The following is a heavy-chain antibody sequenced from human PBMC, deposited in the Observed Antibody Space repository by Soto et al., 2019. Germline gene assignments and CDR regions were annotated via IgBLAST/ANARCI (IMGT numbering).Heavy chain of an antibody. CDR3: ARDFPYDYIWGSTYYFDY. CDR2: FSIIIITI. D-gene: IGHD3-16*01. CDR1: GFTFSSYS. J-gene: IGHJ4*02. Sequence: PGGSLRLSCAASGFTFSSYSMNWVRQAPGKGLEWVSYFSIIIITIYYADFLKGRFTISRDNAKNLLYLQMNSLRAEDTALFYCARDFPYDYIWGSTYYFDYWGQGTLVTVSS. V-gene: IGHV3-48*01.